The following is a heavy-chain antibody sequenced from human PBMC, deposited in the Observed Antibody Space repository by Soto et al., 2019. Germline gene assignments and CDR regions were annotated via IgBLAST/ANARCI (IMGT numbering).Heavy chain of an antibody. D-gene: IGHD2-2*01. Sequence: GASVKVSCKASGYTFTSYYMHWVRQAPGQGLEWMGIINPSGGSTSYAQKFQGRVTMTRDTSTSTVYMELSSLRSEDTAVYYCARDQFEVPAALYYYGMDVWGQGTTVTVSS. CDR3: ARDQFEVPAALYYYGMDV. CDR1: GYTFTSYY. J-gene: IGHJ6*02. V-gene: IGHV1-46*01. CDR2: INPSGGST.